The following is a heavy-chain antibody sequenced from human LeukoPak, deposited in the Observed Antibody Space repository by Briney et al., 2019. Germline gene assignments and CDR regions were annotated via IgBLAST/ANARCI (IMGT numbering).Heavy chain of an antibody. Sequence: PSETLSLTCTVSGGSISSGSYYWSWIRQPAGKGLEWIGRIYTSGSTNYNPSLKSRVTISVDTSKNQFSLKLSSVTAADTAVYYCARIVRSQEMATIKSNYFDYWGQGTLVTVSS. CDR1: GGSISSGSYY. V-gene: IGHV4-61*02. CDR3: ARIVRSQEMATIKSNYFDY. CDR2: IYTSGST. J-gene: IGHJ4*02. D-gene: IGHD5-24*01.